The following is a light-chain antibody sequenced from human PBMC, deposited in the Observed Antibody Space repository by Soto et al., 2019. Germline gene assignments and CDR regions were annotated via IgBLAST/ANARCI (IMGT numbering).Light chain of an antibody. Sequence: EIVLTQSPGTLSLSPGERATLSCRASQSARSSHLAWYQQMPGQAPRLLIYGASNRATGIPDRFSGSGSGTDFTLTIRRLEPEDFAVYYCKQYSSSPLAFGGGTKVDIK. J-gene: IGKJ4*01. CDR3: KQYSSSPLA. V-gene: IGKV3-20*01. CDR1: QSARSSH. CDR2: GAS.